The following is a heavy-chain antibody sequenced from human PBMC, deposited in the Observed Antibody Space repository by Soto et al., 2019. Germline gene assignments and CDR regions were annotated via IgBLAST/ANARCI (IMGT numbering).Heavy chain of an antibody. CDR1: GGSLSVATYS. CDR2: IFPSGTT. Sequence: KPXATLSLTCGVSGGSLSVATYSWNWIRQPPGKGLEWIGYIFPSGTTYYNPSLKSRVTISIDVSKNQFSLSLRSLTAADTAVYYCARSREFDYWSQGTLVTVSS. J-gene: IGHJ4*02. CDR3: ARSREFDY. V-gene: IGHV4-30-2*01.